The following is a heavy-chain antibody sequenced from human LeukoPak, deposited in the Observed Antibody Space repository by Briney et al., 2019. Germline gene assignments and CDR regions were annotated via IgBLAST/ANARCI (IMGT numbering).Heavy chain of an antibody. J-gene: IGHJ4*02. CDR1: GFTFSSYS. V-gene: IGHV3-48*01. CDR2: ISSSSGTI. CDR3: ARDTPPVFSVVVTASNYFDC. Sequence: GGSLRLSCAASGFTFSSYSMNRVRQAPGKGLEWVSYISSSSGTIYYADSVKGRFTISRDNVKNSLYLQMNSLRAEDTAVYFCARDTPPVFSVVVTASNYFDCWGQGTLVTVSS. D-gene: IGHD2-21*02.